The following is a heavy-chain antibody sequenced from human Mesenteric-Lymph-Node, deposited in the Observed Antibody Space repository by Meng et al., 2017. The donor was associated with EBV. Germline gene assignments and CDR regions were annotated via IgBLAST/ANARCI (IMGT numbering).Heavy chain of an antibody. D-gene: IGHD2-15*01. V-gene: IGHV3-21*01. J-gene: IGHJ2*01. CDR1: GFSFSSYN. Sequence: EVQLVESGGGLVKPGGSLRLSCAASGFSFSSYNMNWVRQAPGKGLEWVSSISSSSTYIYYADSVKGRFTISRDNAKNSLYLQMNSLRAEDTAVYYCARDGGFRYFDLWGRGTLVTVSS. CDR2: ISSSSTYI. CDR3: ARDGGFRYFDL.